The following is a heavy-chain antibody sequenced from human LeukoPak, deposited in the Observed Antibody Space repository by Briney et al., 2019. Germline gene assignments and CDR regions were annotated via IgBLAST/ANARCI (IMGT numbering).Heavy chain of an antibody. J-gene: IGHJ4*02. CDR3: AKEKMTPVHDFWSGYYIENYFDY. CDR2: IRYDGSNK. D-gene: IGHD3-3*01. CDR1: GFTFSSYG. Sequence: GGSLRLSCAASGFTFSSYGMHWVRQAPGKGLEWVAFIRYDGSNKYYADSVKGRFTISRDNSKNTLYLQMNSLRAEDTAVYYCAKEKMTPVHDFWSGYYIENYFDYWGQGTLVTVSS. V-gene: IGHV3-30*02.